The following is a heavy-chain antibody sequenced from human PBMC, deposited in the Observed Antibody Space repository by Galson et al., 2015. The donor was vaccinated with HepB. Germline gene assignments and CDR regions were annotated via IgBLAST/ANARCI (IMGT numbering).Heavy chain of an antibody. CDR3: ARDRVRALVVRRYNWFDP. D-gene: IGHD3-10*01. CDR1: GYTFTGYY. J-gene: IGHJ5*02. Sequence: SVKVSCKASGYTFTGYYMHWVRQAPGQGLEWMGRINPNSGGTNYAQKFQGRVTMTRDTSISTAYMELSRLRSDDTAVYYCARDRVRALVVRRYNWFDPWGQGTLVTVSS. CDR2: INPNSGGT. V-gene: IGHV1-2*06.